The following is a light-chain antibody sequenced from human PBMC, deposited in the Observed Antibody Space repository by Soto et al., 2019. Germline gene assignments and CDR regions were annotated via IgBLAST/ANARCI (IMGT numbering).Light chain of an antibody. CDR3: ASYTTSGTYV. CDR2: DVP. V-gene: IGLV2-14*03. CDR1: SSDVGGFNY. Sequence: QSALTQPASVSGSPGQSIAISCTGTSSDVGGFNYVSGYQPHHGKAPKLMIYDVPTRPAGVSVSFTGSKSANTASLTISGLQAEDEDDYYCASYTTSGTYVFGTGTKQTVL. J-gene: IGLJ1*01.